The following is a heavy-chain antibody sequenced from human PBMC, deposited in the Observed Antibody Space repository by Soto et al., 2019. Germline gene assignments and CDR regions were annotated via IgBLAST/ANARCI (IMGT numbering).Heavy chain of an antibody. CDR3: AKHRAGFGSGSDTYYFDV. CDR1: GVTFSTYA. Sequence: EVQLLESGGDSVQPGGSLRLSCIASGVTFSTYAMSWVRQAPGKGLEWVSAISGSGGTTYYADSVKGRFTISRDNSKNTLYLQMNSLRAEDTAVYYCAKHRAGFGSGSDTYYFDVWGQGTLVTVSS. CDR2: ISGSGGTT. J-gene: IGHJ4*02. D-gene: IGHD3-10*01. V-gene: IGHV3-23*01.